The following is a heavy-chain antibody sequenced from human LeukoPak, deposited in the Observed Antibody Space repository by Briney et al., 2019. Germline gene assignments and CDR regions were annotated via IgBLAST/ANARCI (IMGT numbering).Heavy chain of an antibody. Sequence: ASVKVSCKASGFTFTSSAVQWVRQARGQRLEWIGWIVVGSGNTNYAQKFQERVTITRDMSTSTAYMELSSLRSEDTAVYYCARDKSPGGAFDIWGQGTMVTVSS. J-gene: IGHJ3*02. CDR3: ARDKSPGGAFDI. D-gene: IGHD3-10*01. CDR2: IVVGSGNT. CDR1: GFTFTSSA. V-gene: IGHV1-58*01.